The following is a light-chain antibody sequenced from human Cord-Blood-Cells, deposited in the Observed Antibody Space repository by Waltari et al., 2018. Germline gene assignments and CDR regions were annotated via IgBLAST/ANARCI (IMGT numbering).Light chain of an antibody. V-gene: IGKV3-11*01. CDR1: QSVSSY. Sequence: EIVLTQSPATLSLSPGERATLSCRASQSVSSYLAWYQQKPGQAPRLLIYDASNRATGIPARFSGSGSGTEFTLTISSLAPEDFAVYYCPQRSNWLTFGGGTKVEIK. CDR2: DAS. J-gene: IGKJ4*01. CDR3: PQRSNWLT.